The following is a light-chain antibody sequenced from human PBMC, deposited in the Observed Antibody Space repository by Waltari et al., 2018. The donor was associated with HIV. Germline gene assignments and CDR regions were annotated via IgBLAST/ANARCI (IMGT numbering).Light chain of an antibody. CDR3: QQYGSSPCT. J-gene: IGKJ2*02. V-gene: IGKV3-20*01. CDR2: GAS. CDR1: QSISSGY. Sequence: IVLTQSPATLSLSPGERATPSCRASQSISSGYLAWYQQRPGQPPRLLIYGASNRATGIPDRFSGSGSGTVFTLTITGMEPEDFAMYYCQQYGSSPCTFGLGTKLEI.